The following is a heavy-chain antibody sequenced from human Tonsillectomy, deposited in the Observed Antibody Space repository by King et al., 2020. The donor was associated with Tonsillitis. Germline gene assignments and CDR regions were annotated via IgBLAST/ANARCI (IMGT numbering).Heavy chain of an antibody. J-gene: IGHJ4*02. D-gene: IGHD6-13*01. Sequence: VQLQQWGAGLLKPSETLSLTCAVYGGSFSGYYWSWIRQPPGKGLEWIGEINHSGSTNYNPSLKSRVTISVDTSKNQFSLNLSSVTAADTAVYYCARGVGYSSSWYRIDYWGQGTLVTVSS. V-gene: IGHV4-34*01. CDR2: INHSGST. CDR1: GGSFSGYY. CDR3: ARGVGYSSSWYRIDY.